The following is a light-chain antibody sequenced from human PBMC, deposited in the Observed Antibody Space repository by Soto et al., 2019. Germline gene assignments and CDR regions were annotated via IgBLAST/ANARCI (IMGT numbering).Light chain of an antibody. V-gene: IGLV2-11*01. J-gene: IGLJ2*01. CDR3: CSYAGSHFL. CDR2: DVS. Sequence: QSALTQPRSVSGSPGQSVTISCTGTSSDVGGYNFVSWYQQHPGKAPKLMIYDVSQRPSGVPDRFSGSKSGNTASLTISGLQDEDEADYYCCSYAGSHFLFGGGTKPPS. CDR1: SSDVGGYNF.